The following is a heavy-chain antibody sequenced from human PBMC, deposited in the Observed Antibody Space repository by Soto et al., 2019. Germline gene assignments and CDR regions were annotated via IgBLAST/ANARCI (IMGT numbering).Heavy chain of an antibody. CDR3: ARLAQLDLNWFDP. CDR2: IYYSGST. D-gene: IGHD6-13*01. CDR1: GGSISSYY. V-gene: IGHV4-59*08. J-gene: IGHJ5*02. Sequence: PSETLSLTCTVSGGSISSYYWSWIRQPPGKGLEWIGYIYYSGSTNYNPSLKSRVTISVDTSKNQFSLKLSSVAAADTAVYYCARLAQLDLNWFDPRGQGTLVTVSS.